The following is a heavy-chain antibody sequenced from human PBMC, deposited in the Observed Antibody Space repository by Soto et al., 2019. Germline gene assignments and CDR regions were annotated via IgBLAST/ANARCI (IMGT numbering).Heavy chain of an antibody. J-gene: IGHJ4*02. CDR3: AGQYSSSSVEF. V-gene: IGHV3-11*01. CDR2: ISSGAITI. CDR1: GFTFSDYY. D-gene: IGHD6-6*01. Sequence: GGSLRLSCAASGFTFSDYYMNWIRQAPGKGLEWVSYISSGAITIYYADSVKGRFTISRDNAKNSLYLQMNSLRAEDTAVYYCAGQYSSSSVEFWGQGTLVTVSS.